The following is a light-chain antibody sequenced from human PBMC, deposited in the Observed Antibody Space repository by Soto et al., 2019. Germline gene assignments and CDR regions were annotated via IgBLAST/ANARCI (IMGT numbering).Light chain of an antibody. CDR3: QSYDSSLSVYV. CDR1: SSNIGAGYD. V-gene: IGLV1-40*01. CDR2: GNS. Sequence: QSVLTQPPSLSVAPGQRVTISCTGSSSNIGAGYDVHWYQQLPGTAPKLLIYGNSNRPSGVPDRFSGSKSGTSASLAITGLQAEDEADYYCQSYDSSLSVYVFGTGTKLTVL. J-gene: IGLJ1*01.